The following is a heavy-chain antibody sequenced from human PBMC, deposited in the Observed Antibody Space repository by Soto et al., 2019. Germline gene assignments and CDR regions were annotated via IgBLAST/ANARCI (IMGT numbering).Heavy chain of an antibody. CDR2: MNPNSGNT. CDR1: GYTFTGYY. CDR3: ARSYDSSGYYSGFDP. Sequence: ASVKVSCKASGYTFTGYYMHWVRQAPGQGLEWMGWMNPNSGNTGYVKKFQGRVTMTRDTSMSTAYMELSSLRSEDTAVYYCARSYDSSGYYSGFDPWGQGTLVTVSS. V-gene: IGHV1-8*02. J-gene: IGHJ5*02. D-gene: IGHD3-22*01.